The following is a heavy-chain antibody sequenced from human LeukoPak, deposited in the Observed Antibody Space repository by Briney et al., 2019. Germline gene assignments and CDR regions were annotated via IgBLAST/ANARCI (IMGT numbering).Heavy chain of an antibody. V-gene: IGHV3-23*01. J-gene: IGHJ6*03. CDR3: AKADGSGYYKYYYYMDV. CDR1: GFTFSSYA. D-gene: IGHD3-22*01. Sequence: PGGSLRLSCAASGFTFSSYAMSWVRQAPGKGLEWVSAISGSGGSTYYADSVKGRFTISRHNSKNTLYLQMNSLRAEDTAVYYCAKADGSGYYKYYYYMDVWGKGTTVTVSS. CDR2: ISGSGGST.